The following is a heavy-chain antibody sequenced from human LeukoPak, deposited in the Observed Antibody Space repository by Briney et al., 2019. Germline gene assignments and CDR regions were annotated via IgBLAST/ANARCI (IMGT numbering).Heavy chain of an antibody. D-gene: IGHD5-24*01. CDR3: AKEQRRMATVSHVNL. J-gene: IGHJ5*02. Sequence: PGGSLRLSCAASGFTFGIYAMNWVRQAPGKGLEWVSAISGSGGSTYYADSVKGRFTISRDNSKNTLYLQMNSLRAEDTAVYYCAKEQRRMATVSHVNLWGQGTLVTVSS. CDR1: GFTFGIYA. CDR2: ISGSGGST. V-gene: IGHV3-23*01.